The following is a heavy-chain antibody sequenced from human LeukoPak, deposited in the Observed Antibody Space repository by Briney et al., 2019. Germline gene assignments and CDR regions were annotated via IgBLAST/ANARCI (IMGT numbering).Heavy chain of an antibody. Sequence: GGSLRLSCAASGFTFDDYTMHWVRQAPGKGLEWVSLISWDGGSTYYADSVKGRFTISRDNSKNSLYLQMNSLRAEDTAVYYCARGRDFWSGYWDYWGQGTLVTVSS. CDR2: ISWDGGST. J-gene: IGHJ4*02. D-gene: IGHD3-3*01. CDR3: ARGRDFWSGYWDY. CDR1: GFTFDDYT. V-gene: IGHV3-43*01.